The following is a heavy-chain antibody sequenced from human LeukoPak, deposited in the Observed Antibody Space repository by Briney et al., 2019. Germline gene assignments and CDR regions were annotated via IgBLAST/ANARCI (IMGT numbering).Heavy chain of an antibody. V-gene: IGHV4-4*07. CDR1: GYSISSGYY. Sequence: SETLSLTCTVSGYSISSGYYWSWIRQPAGEGLEWIGHINTKGSTSSNPSLKSPVIMSVDTSKNQFSLKLTSVTGADTAVYYCARERVDYVWGNYRYWDYWGQGILVTVSS. CDR2: INTKGST. D-gene: IGHD3-16*02. J-gene: IGHJ4*02. CDR3: ARERVDYVWGNYRYWDY.